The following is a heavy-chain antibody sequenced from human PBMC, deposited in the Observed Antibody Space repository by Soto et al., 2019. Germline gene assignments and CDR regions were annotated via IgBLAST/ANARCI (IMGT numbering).Heavy chain of an antibody. Sequence: QSGGSLRLSCAASGFTFDDYTMHWVRQAPGKDLEWVSLISWDGGSTYYADSVKGRFTISRDNSKNSLYLQMNSLRTEDTALYYCAKDTLSSGWSARFDCWGQGTLVTVSS. CDR1: GFTFDDYT. D-gene: IGHD6-19*01. CDR2: ISWDGGST. CDR3: AKDTLSSGWSARFDC. V-gene: IGHV3-43*01. J-gene: IGHJ4*02.